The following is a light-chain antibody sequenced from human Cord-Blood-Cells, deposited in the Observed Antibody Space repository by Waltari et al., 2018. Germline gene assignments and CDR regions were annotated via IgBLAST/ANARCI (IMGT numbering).Light chain of an antibody. CDR2: AAS. CDR1: DNISTN. V-gene: IGKV3-15*01. J-gene: IGKJ3*01. Sequence: EIVMTQSPATLSVSPGERAPISCRASDNISTNLVWYQHNPGQAPRLLSYAASTRATGTPARFSGHGSGTKFTLSSIILQSEDFALYYGQQYNPWPSFGPGTKVDIK. CDR3: QQYNPWPS.